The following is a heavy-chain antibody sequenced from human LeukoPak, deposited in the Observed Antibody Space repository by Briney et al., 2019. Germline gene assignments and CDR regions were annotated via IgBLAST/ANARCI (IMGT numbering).Heavy chain of an antibody. D-gene: IGHD6-13*01. CDR3: APRIAAAGKAFDP. V-gene: IGHV3-23*01. CDR1: GFTFSTYA. J-gene: IGHJ5*02. Sequence: GGSLRLSCRTSGFTFSTYAMSWVRQAPGKGLEWVSTISGRGDSTYYADSVRGRFTISRDNSKNTLYLQISGLRVEDTAVYYCAPRIAAAGKAFDPWGQGTLVTVSS. CDR2: ISGRGDST.